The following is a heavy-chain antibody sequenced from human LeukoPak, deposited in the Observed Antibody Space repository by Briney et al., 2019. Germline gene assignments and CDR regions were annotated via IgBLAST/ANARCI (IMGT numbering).Heavy chain of an antibody. CDR1: SVSMCTYS. Sequence: PSETLSLTCTVSSVSMCTYSWCWIRQPPGQELEWIGFKAYSGGTNYNPSLKSGVTISVETSKGQISLNLKSVTAADTAVYYCVRDGGEWLPDLWGQGTLVTVSS. CDR3: VRDGGEWLPDL. D-gene: IGHD3-3*01. CDR2: KAYSGGT. V-gene: IGHV4-59*01. J-gene: IGHJ5*02.